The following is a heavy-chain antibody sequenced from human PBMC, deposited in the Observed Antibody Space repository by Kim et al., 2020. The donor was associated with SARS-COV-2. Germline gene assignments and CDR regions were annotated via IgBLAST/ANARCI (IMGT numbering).Heavy chain of an antibody. CDR3: ARDDYYGSGSYDP. Sequence: YNPSLKSRVTISVDTSKNQFSLKLSSVTAADTAVYYCARDDYYGSGSYDPWGQGTLVTVSS. D-gene: IGHD3-10*01. V-gene: IGHV4-34*01. J-gene: IGHJ5*02.